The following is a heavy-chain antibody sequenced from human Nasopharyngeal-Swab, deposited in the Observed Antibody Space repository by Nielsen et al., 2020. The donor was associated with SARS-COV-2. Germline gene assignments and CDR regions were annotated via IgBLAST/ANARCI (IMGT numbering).Heavy chain of an antibody. J-gene: IGHJ4*02. V-gene: IGHV4-30-2*01. CDR3: ARGPLWFGESNYFDY. CDR1: GGSIRSGGDS. D-gene: IGHD3-10*01. Sequence: SETLSLTCTVSGGSIRSGGDSWNWIRRPPGKGLEWIGYIYHSGSTYYNPSLKSRVTISIDRSKNQFSLNLTSVTAADTAVYYCARGPLWFGESNYFDYWGQGTLVTVPS. CDR2: IYHSGST.